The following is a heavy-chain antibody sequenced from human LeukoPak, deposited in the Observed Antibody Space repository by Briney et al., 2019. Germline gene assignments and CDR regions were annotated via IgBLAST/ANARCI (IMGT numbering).Heavy chain of an antibody. D-gene: IGHD4-17*01. CDR2: ISYDGSNK. CDR1: GFTFSSYG. V-gene: IGHV3-30*18. Sequence: GRSLRLSCAASGFTFSSYGMHWVRQAPGKGLEWVAVISYDGSNKYYVDSVKGRFTISRDNSKNTLYLQMNSLRAEDTAVCYCAKDLHYGDFEPDYWGQATLVTVSS. J-gene: IGHJ4*02. CDR3: AKDLHYGDFEPDY.